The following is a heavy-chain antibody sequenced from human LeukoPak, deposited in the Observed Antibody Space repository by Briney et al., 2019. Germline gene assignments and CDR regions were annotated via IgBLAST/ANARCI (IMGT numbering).Heavy chain of an antibody. CDR2: IYYGGST. V-gene: IGHV4-59*01. CDR1: GGSISSYY. D-gene: IGHD2-15*01. Sequence: SETLSLTCTVSGGSISSYYWSWIRQPPGKGLEWIGYIYYGGSTNYNPSLKSRVTISVDTSKNQFSLKLSSVTAADTAVYYCARRHRYCSGGSCQGPDAFDIWGQGTMVTVSS. CDR3: ARRHRYCSGGSCQGPDAFDI. J-gene: IGHJ3*02.